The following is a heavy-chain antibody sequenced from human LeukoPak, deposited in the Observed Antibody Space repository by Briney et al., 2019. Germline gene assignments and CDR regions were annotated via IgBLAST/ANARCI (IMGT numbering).Heavy chain of an antibody. D-gene: IGHD6-19*01. CDR2: ISAYNGNT. CDR1: GYTFTSYG. Sequence: ASVKVSCKASGYTFTSYGISWVRQAPGQGLEWMGWISAYNGNTNYARKLQGRVTMTTDTSTSTAYMELRSLRSDDTAVYYCARIAVAGTKTYYFDYWGQGTLVTVSS. J-gene: IGHJ4*02. V-gene: IGHV1-18*04. CDR3: ARIAVAGTKTYYFDY.